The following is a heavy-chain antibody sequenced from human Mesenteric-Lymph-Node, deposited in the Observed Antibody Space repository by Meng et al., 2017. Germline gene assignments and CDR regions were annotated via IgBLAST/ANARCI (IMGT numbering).Heavy chain of an antibody. J-gene: IGHJ4*02. CDR3: AKSIHGSYYESNY. CDR2: ISDSDGTT. V-gene: IGHV3-23*01. Sequence: GGSLRLSCAASGFTFSNFAMSWVRQPPGKGLEWVSVISDSDGTTFYADSVKGRFTISKDNSQNTLFLQMNTLRAEDTAVYYCAKSIHGSYYESNYWGQGTLVTVSS. D-gene: IGHD1-26*01. CDR1: GFTFSNFA.